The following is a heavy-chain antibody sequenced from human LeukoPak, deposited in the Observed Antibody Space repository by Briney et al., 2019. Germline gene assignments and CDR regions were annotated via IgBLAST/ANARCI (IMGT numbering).Heavy chain of an antibody. CDR3: ARDVNWNYCDY. CDR2: ISTSSSYI. J-gene: IGHJ4*01. D-gene: IGHD1-20*01. V-gene: IGHV3-21*01. Sequence: GGSLRLSCAASGFTFSSYSMNWVRQAPGKGLEWVSFISTSSSYIYYADSVKGRFTISRDNAKNSLYLQMNSLRAEDMAVYYCARDVNWNYCDYWGHGTLVTVSS. CDR1: GFTFSSYS.